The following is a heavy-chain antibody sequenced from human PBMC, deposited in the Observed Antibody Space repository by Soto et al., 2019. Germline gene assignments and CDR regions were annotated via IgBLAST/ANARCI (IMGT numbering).Heavy chain of an antibody. CDR2: IIPNLGIA. CDR3: ARDWMFRRAAAGTGWFDP. D-gene: IGHD6-13*01. J-gene: IGHJ5*02. Sequence: QVQLVQSGAEVKKPGSSVKVSCKASGGTFSSYTISWVRQAPGQGLEWMGRIIPNLGIANYAQKFQGKVTITADNATGTAYMELRSLRSEEKAVYYCARDWMFRRAAAGTGWFDPWGQGTLVTVSS. CDR1: GGTFSSYT. V-gene: IGHV1-69*08.